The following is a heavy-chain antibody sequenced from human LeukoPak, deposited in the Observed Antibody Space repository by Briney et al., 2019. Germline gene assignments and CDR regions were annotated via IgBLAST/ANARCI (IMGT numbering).Heavy chain of an antibody. J-gene: IGHJ6*03. Sequence: GGSLRLSCAASGFAFSGFSMNWVRQAPGKGLEWVSAISGSGGSTYYADSVKGRFTISRDNAKKSVYLHMSSLRAEDTALYYCARLSAYYYGSYFYYYMDVWGKGTTVTVSS. CDR2: ISGSGGST. CDR1: GFAFSGFS. D-gene: IGHD3-10*01. CDR3: ARLSAYYYGSYFYYYMDV. V-gene: IGHV3-21*01.